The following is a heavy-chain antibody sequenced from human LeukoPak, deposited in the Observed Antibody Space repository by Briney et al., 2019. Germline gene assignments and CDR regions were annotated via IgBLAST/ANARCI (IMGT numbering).Heavy chain of an antibody. D-gene: IGHD6-6*01. Sequence: SETLSLTCTVSGGSISSYYWSWIRQPPGKGLEWIGYIYYTGSTNYNPSLTSRVNISVDMSKNQFSLNLTSVTAADTAVYYCARWGSIAVARFDYWGQGTLVTVSS. V-gene: IGHV4-59*01. CDR3: ARWGSIAVARFDY. J-gene: IGHJ4*02. CDR2: IYYTGST. CDR1: GGSISSYY.